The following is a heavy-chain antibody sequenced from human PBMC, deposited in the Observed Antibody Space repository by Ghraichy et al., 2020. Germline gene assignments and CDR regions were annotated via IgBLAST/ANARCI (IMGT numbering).Heavy chain of an antibody. Sequence: ASVKVSCMASGYTFTSYTMNWVRQAPGQGLEWMGWINTNTGNSMYAQGFTGRFVFSLDTSVSTAYLQISSLKAEDTAVYFCARDDYGDSVADFDFWGQGTLVTVSS. V-gene: IGHV7-4-1*02. CDR3: ARDDYGDSVADFDF. J-gene: IGHJ4*02. CDR2: INTNTGNS. CDR1: GYTFTSYT. D-gene: IGHD4-17*01.